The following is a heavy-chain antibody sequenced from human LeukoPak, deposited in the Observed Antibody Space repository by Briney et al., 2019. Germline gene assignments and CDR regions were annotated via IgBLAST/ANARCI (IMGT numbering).Heavy chain of an antibody. CDR2: INHSGST. J-gene: IGHJ4*02. V-gene: IGHV4-34*01. Sequence: SETLSLTCAVYGGSFSGYYWSWIRQPPGKGLEWIGEINHSGSTNYNPSLKSRVTISVDTSKNQFSLKLSSVTAADTAVYYCARGYRRNYYGSGSYYKEPTTPFDYWGQGTLVTVSS. D-gene: IGHD3-10*01. CDR1: GGSFSGYY. CDR3: ARGYRRNYYGSGSYYKEPTTPFDY.